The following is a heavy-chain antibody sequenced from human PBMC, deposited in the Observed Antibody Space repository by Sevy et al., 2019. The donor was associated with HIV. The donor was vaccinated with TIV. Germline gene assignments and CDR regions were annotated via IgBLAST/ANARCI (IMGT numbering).Heavy chain of an antibody. CDR1: GFTFSNAW. CDR3: TTEGLDCSGGSCYSEGFDY. V-gene: IGHV3-15*01. J-gene: IGHJ4*02. Sequence: GGFLRLSCAASGFTFSNAWMSWVRQAPGKGLEGVGRIKSKTDGGTTEYAAPVKGRFTISRDDSKNTLSLQMNSLKTEDTAGYYCTTEGLDCSGGSCYSEGFDYWGQGTLVFVSS. D-gene: IGHD2-15*01. CDR2: IKSKTDGGTT.